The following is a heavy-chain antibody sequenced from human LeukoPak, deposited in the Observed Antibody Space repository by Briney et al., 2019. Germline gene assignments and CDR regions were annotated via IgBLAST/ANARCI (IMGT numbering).Heavy chain of an antibody. V-gene: IGHV3-30*18. CDR3: AKVVKYYDYGDYIY. CDR2: ISYDGSNK. CDR1: GFTFSSYG. D-gene: IGHD4-17*01. J-gene: IGHJ4*02. Sequence: PGGSPRLSCAASGFTFSSYGMHWVRQAPGKGLEWVAIISYDGSNKYYADSVKGRFTISRDNSKNTLYLQMNSLKPEDTPMSYCAKVVKYYDYGDYIYWGQGTPVTV.